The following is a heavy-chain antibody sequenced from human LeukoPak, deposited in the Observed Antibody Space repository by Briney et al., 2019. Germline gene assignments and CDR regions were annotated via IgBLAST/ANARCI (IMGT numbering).Heavy chain of an antibody. J-gene: IGHJ4*02. D-gene: IGHD6-19*01. Sequence: GGSLRLSCEDSGFNFLSYEFNWVRQAPGKGLEGIAYITSAGNNRYYADSVKGRFTISRDNAKNSLYLQMNSLRAEDTAVYYCARDLAVAGIKSMDFDYWGQGTLVTVSS. CDR1: GFNFLSYE. V-gene: IGHV3-48*03. CDR2: ITSAGNNR. CDR3: ARDLAVAGIKSMDFDY.